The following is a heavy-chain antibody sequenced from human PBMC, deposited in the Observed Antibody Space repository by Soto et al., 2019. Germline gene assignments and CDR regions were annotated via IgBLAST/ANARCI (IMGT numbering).Heavy chain of an antibody. CDR1: GGSISSYY. J-gene: IGHJ6*03. CDR3: ARGPYYDFWSGYFPTTYYYYMDV. CDR2: IYYSGST. D-gene: IGHD3-3*01. V-gene: IGHV4-59*01. Sequence: ETLSLTCTVSGGSISSYYWSWIRQPPGKGLEWIGYIYYSGSTNYNPSLKSRVTISVDTSKNQFSLKLSSVTAADTAVYYCARGPYYDFWSGYFPTTYYYYMDVWGKGTTVTVSS.